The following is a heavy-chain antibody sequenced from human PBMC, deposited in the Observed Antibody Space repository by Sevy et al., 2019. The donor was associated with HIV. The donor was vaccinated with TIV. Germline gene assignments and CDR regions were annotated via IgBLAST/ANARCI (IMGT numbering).Heavy chain of an antibody. J-gene: IGHJ6*02. CDR3: ARDRGRSNYNYYDLDV. V-gene: IGHV1-18*01. CDR1: GYTFTSHG. CDR2: ISSYNGNT. Sequence: ASVKVSCKASGYTFTSHGINWVRQAPGQGLEWMGWISSYNGNTNYAHKVHGRVTMTTDTSTSTGYMELRSLRSDDTDVYYCARDRGRSNYNYYDLDVWGQGTTVTVSS. D-gene: IGHD3-16*01.